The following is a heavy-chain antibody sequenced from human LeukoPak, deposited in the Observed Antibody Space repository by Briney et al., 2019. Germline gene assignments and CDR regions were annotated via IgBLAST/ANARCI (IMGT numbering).Heavy chain of an antibody. CDR3: DKDIGLLVGARVEN. V-gene: IGHV3-9*01. Sequence: GGSLRLSCAASGFTVDDYAMHWVRQALGKGLEWVSGISWNSGSIGYADSVKGRFTISRDNAKNSLFLQMNSMRPEDKAISYCDKDIGLLVGARVENWGQGTLVTVSS. CDR2: ISWNSGSI. CDR1: GFTVDDYA. D-gene: IGHD1-26*01. J-gene: IGHJ4*02.